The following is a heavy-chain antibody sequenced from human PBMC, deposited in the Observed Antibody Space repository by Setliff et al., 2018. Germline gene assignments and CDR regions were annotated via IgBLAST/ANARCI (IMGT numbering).Heavy chain of an antibody. CDR3: AKELIEVLMTGLEF. CDR1: GFTVSTFS. D-gene: IGHD3-22*01. Sequence: GGSLRLSCAASGFTVSTFSMHWVRQAPVKGLEWVATISDDGSNEFYADSVKGRFTVFRDNSKNTLYLQMNSLRPEDTAVYFCAKELIEVLMTGLEFWGQGTMVTVSS. CDR2: ISDDGSNE. V-gene: IGHV3-30*18. J-gene: IGHJ4*02.